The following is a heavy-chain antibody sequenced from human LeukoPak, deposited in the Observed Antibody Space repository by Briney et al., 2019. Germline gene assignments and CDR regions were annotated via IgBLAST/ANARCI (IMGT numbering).Heavy chain of an antibody. J-gene: IGHJ4*02. V-gene: IGHV3-72*01. D-gene: IGHD6-13*01. Sequence: GVSLRLSCAASGFTFSGHYMDWVRQVPGKGLEWVGRSRNKDNSYFTEYAASVKGRFIISRDESRDSLYLQMNSLKTEDTAVYFCARGPTGLSAYRSSWYLDNWGPGTLVTVSS. CDR1: GFTFSGHY. CDR3: ARGPTGLSAYRSSWYLDN. CDR2: SRNKDNSYFT.